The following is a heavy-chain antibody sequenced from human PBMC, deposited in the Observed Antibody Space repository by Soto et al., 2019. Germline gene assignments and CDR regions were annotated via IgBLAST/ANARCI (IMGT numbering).Heavy chain of an antibody. D-gene: IGHD3-10*01. J-gene: IGHJ4*02. CDR3: AMDVRFTVRGAVPFDY. CDR2: ISALNGDT. V-gene: IGHV1-18*01. CDR1: GYNFIDYG. Sequence: QAQLVQSGAEVKKPGASVKVSCKASGYNFIDYGISWVRQAPGQGLERMGWISALNGDTTSAQKLQGRVTLTTDTSTNTAFMELRCLRSDDTAVYFCAMDVRFTVRGAVPFDYWGQGTLVTVSS.